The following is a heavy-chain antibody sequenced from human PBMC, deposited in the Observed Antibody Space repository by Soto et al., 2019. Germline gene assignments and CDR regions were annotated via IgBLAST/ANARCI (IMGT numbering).Heavy chain of an antibody. V-gene: IGHV4-59*12. D-gene: IGHD6-13*01. CDR1: GGSISSYY. CDR3: ARARYSSTDLNWFDP. Sequence: SETLSLTCTVSGGSISSYYWSWIRQPPGKGLEWIGYIYHSGSTYYNPSLKSRVTISVDRSKNQFSLKLSSVTAADTAVYYCARARYSSTDLNWFDPWGQGTLVTVS. J-gene: IGHJ5*02. CDR2: IYHSGST.